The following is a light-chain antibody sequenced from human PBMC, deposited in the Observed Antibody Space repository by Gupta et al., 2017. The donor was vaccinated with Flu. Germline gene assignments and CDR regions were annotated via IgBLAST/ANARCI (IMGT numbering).Light chain of an antibody. Sequence: EIVLTQSPATLSLSPGERATLSCSASQSVSRYLAWYQQKPGQTPRLLIYDASDTATGIPARFSGSGSGTDFTLSISILDPEDFAVYYCQQRSTWRVTFGQGTKLEI. CDR3: QQRSTWRVT. V-gene: IGKV3-11*01. J-gene: IGKJ2*01. CDR1: QSVSRY. CDR2: DAS.